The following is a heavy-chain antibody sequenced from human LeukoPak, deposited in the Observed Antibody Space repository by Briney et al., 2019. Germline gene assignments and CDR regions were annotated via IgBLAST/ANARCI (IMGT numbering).Heavy chain of an antibody. V-gene: IGHV1-69*13. J-gene: IGHJ4*02. CDR2: IIPIFGTA. Sequence: SVKVSCKASGGTFSSYAISRVRQAPGQGLEWMGGIIPIFGTANYAQKFQGRVTITADESTSTAYMELSSLRSEDTAVYYCARGAEYYYDSSGGRYFDSWGQGTLVTVSS. CDR1: GGTFSSYA. CDR3: ARGAEYYYDSSGGRYFDS. D-gene: IGHD3-22*01.